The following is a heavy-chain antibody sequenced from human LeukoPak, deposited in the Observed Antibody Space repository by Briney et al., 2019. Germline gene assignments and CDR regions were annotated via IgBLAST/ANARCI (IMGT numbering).Heavy chain of an antibody. V-gene: IGHV4-30-2*01. D-gene: IGHD3-10*01. CDR3: ARVGWFGELFFDY. J-gene: IGHJ4*02. CDR1: GGSISSGGYY. CDR2: IYHSGST. Sequence: PSQTLSLTCTVSGGSISSGGYYWSWIRQPPGKGLEWIGYIYHSGSTYYNPSLKSRVTISVDTSKNQFSLKLSSVTAADTAVYYCARVGWFGELFFDYWGQGTLVTVSS.